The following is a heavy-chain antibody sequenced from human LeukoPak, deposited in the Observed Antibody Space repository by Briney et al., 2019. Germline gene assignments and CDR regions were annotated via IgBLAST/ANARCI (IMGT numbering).Heavy chain of an antibody. J-gene: IGHJ4*02. Sequence: GGSLRLSCAASGFTFSSYAMSWVRQAPGKGLEWVSAISGSGGSTYYADSVKGRFTISRDNSKNTLYLQMNSLRAEDTAVYYCAKVTGYSYGSLCYYFDYWGQGTLVTVSS. D-gene: IGHD5-18*01. CDR1: GFTFSSYA. V-gene: IGHV3-23*01. CDR2: ISGSGGST. CDR3: AKVTGYSYGSLCYYFDY.